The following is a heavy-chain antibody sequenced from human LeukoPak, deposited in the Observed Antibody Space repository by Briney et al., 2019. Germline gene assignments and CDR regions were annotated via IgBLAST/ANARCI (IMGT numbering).Heavy chain of an antibody. Sequence: GGSLRLSCAASEYTFSNYCIHWVRQAPGKGLVCVSNISPDGRTTNYADSGKGLFTISRDNAKSTLYLQMNSLRVEGTAVYYCAGYYSGSSGYVHYWGQGTLVTVSS. J-gene: IGHJ4*02. CDR1: EYTFSNYC. D-gene: IGHD3-22*01. CDR2: ISPDGRTT. CDR3: AGYYSGSSGYVHY. V-gene: IGHV3-74*01.